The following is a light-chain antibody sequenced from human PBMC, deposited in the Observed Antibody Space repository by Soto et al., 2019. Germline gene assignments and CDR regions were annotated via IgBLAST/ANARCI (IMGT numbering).Light chain of an antibody. CDR2: RAS. CDR3: QQYSTYPLT. CDR1: QSISNS. V-gene: IGKV1-5*03. J-gene: IGKJ4*01. Sequence: DIQMTQTPSTRSASVGDRVTMTCRASQSISNSLAWYQQKPGKAPKLLIYRASALQSGVPSRFSSSGSGTEFTLTIDSLQPDDFATFYCQQYSTYPLTFGGGTKVDI.